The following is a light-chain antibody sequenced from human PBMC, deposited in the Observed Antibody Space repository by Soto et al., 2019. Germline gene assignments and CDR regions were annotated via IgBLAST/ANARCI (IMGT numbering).Light chain of an antibody. Sequence: QSALTQPASVSGSPGQSITISCTGTSSDVGGYNYVSWYQQHPGKAPKLMIYEVSNRPSGVSNRFSGSKSVNTASLTISGLQAADEADYYCTSYTNSNTPVLFGGGTKLTVL. J-gene: IGLJ2*01. CDR2: EVS. V-gene: IGLV2-14*01. CDR1: SSDVGGYNY. CDR3: TSYTNSNTPVL.